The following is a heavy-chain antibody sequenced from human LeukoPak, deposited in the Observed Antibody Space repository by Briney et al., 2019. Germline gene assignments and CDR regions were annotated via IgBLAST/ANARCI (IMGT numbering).Heavy chain of an antibody. CDR2: INYSGRS. D-gene: IGHD2-21*01. V-gene: IGHV4-59*08. J-gene: IGHJ4*02. CDR3: ARLDCLSDECYNY. Sequence: SETLSLTCIVSGNSITSDFWSWIRQSPGKGLEWIGYINYSGRSEYDPSLKSRVTISVDRSRKRVSLRMRSVTAADTAVYYCARLDCLSDECYNYWAVGALVTVSS. CDR1: GNSITSDF.